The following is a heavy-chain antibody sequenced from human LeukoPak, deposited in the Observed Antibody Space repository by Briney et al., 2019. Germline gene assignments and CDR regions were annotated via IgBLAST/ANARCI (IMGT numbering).Heavy chain of an antibody. V-gene: IGHV3-30*03. CDR2: ISYDGSNK. CDR3: ARGGKYSSWLDY. J-gene: IGHJ4*02. D-gene: IGHD6-6*01. CDR1: GFTFSSFW. Sequence: GGSLRLSCAASGFTFSSFWMSWVRQAPGKGLEWVAVISYDGSNKYYADSVKGRFTISRDNSKNTLYLQMNSLKAEDTAVYYCARGGKYSSWLDYWGQGTLVTVSS.